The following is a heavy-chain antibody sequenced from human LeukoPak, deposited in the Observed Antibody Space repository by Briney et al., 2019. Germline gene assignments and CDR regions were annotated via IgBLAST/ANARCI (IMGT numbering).Heavy chain of an antibody. Sequence: ASVKVSCKASGYTFTGYHIHWVRQAPGQRLEWMGWINPKIGGANYSQKFQGRVTMTRDTSITTAYMEVSRLRSDDTAVYYCATSGASGRYAEYWGQGTLVTVSS. J-gene: IGHJ4*02. CDR2: INPKIGGA. D-gene: IGHD2-2*01. CDR1: GYTFTGYH. V-gene: IGHV1-2*02. CDR3: ATSGASGRYAEY.